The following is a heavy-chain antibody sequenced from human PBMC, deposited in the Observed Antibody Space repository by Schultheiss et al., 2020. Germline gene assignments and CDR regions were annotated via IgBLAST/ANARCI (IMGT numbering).Heavy chain of an antibody. CDR1: GGTFSSYA. D-gene: IGHD3-22*01. J-gene: IGHJ5*02. CDR3: ARVGSYYDSSGYYGWFDP. CDR2: IIPILGIA. V-gene: IGHV1-69*04. Sequence: SVKVSCKASGGTFSSYAISWVRQAPGQGLEWMGRIIPILGIANYAQKFQGRVTITADKSTSTAYMELSSLRSEDTAVYYCARVGSYYDSSGYYGWFDPWGQGTLDTVSS.